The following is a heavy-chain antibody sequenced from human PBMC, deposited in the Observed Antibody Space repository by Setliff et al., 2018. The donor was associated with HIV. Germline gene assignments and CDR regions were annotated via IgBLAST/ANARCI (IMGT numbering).Heavy chain of an antibody. CDR3: ARSTVVVTAIILIDY. Sequence: ASVKVSCKASGYTFTNYAISWVRQAPGQGLEWMGWISAYNTNANYAQKYQGRVTMTTDTSTNTIYMELRSLSSDDTAVYFCARSTVVVTAIILIDYWDQGTLVTVSS. J-gene: IGHJ4*02. D-gene: IGHD2-21*02. V-gene: IGHV1-18*01. CDR1: GYTFTNYA. CDR2: ISAYNTNA.